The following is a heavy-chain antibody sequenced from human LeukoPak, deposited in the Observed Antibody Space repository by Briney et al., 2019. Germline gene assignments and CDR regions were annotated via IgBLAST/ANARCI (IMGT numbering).Heavy chain of an antibody. J-gene: IGHJ4*02. CDR2: ISGSGGST. CDR1: GFTLGSYM. CDR3: AKSMRKDSSGYFLDFDY. D-gene: IGHD3-22*01. Sequence: GGSLRLSCAASGFTLGSYMMSWVRQAPGKGLEWVSAISGSGGSTYYADSVKGRFTISRDNSKNTLYLQMNSLRAEDTAVYYCAKSMRKDSSGYFLDFDYWGQGTLVTVSS. V-gene: IGHV3-23*01.